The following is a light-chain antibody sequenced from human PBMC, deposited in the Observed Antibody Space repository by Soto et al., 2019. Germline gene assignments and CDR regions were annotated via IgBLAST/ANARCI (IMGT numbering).Light chain of an antibody. CDR1: QSVSSSY. J-gene: IGKJ1*01. Sequence: EIVLTQSPGTLSLSPGERATLSCRASQSVSSSYLAWYQQKPGQAPRRLIYGASSRATGLPDRFSGSGSGTDFTLTISRLEPEDFAVYYCQQYGSSPWTFGQGTKVEIK. V-gene: IGKV3-20*01. CDR2: GAS. CDR3: QQYGSSPWT.